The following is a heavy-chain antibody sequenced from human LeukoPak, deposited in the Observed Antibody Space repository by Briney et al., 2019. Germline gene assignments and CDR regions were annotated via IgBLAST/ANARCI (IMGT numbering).Heavy chain of an antibody. J-gene: IGHJ6*03. Sequence: GGSLXXSCAASGFTFSDYYMNWIRQAPGKGLEWVSYISSSGSIIYYADSVKGRFTISRDNAKNSLYMQMNSLRAEDTAVYYCARDDLQLVRRLGRNTEYYYYYYMDVWGKGTTVTVSS. V-gene: IGHV3-11*04. CDR3: ARDDLQLVRRLGRNTEYYYYYYMDV. D-gene: IGHD6-13*01. CDR2: ISSSGSII. CDR1: GFTFSDYY.